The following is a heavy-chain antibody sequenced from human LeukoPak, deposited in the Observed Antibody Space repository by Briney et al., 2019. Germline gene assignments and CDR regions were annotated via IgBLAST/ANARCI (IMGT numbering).Heavy chain of an antibody. D-gene: IGHD2-15*01. J-gene: IGHJ5*02. CDR2: ISADNGDT. CDR1: GYTFTNYG. Sequence: ASVTVSCKASGYTFTNYGISWVRQAPGQGLEWMGWISADNGDTNYAQNLQDRVTMTTDTSTSTVYMELRSLRSDDTAVYYCARDWDCSGGACRDCFDPWGQGTLVTVSS. CDR3: ARDWDCSGGACRDCFDP. V-gene: IGHV1-18*01.